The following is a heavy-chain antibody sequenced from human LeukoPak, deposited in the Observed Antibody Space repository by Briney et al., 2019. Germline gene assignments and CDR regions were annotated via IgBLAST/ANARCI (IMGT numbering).Heavy chain of an antibody. V-gene: IGHV3-15*01. J-gene: IGHJ4*02. CDR1: GFIFSNTY. CDR3: ATDRADY. CDR2: IKSNPDGGTT. Sequence: TPGGSLRLSCPASGFIFSNTYMTWVRQVPGKGLEWVGRIKSNPDGGTTDYPTPVKGRFTISRDDSKNTVYLQMNGLKTDDTAVYYCATDRADYWGQGTLVTVSS. D-gene: IGHD3-10*01.